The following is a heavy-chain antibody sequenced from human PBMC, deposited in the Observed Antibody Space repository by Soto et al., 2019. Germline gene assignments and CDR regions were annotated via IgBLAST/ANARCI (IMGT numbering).Heavy chain of an antibody. CDR2: IIPIFGTA. D-gene: IGHD2-2*01. CDR1: GGTFSSYP. Sequence: GASVKVSCKASGGTFSSYPISWVRQAPGQGLEWMGGIIPIFGTANYAQKFQGRVTITADESTSTAYMELSSLRSEDTAVYYCARGHGSYYYYGMDVWGQGTTVTVSS. J-gene: IGHJ6*02. V-gene: IGHV1-69*13. CDR3: ARGHGSYYYYGMDV.